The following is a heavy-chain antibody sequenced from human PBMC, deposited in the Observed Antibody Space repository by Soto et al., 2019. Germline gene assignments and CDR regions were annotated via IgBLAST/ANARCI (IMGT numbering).Heavy chain of an antibody. V-gene: IGHV3-30*04. D-gene: IGHD1-26*01. CDR1: GFTFSSYA. Sequence: GESLKISCAASGFTFSSYAMHWVRQAPGKGLEWVAVISYDGSNKYYADSVKGRFTISRDNSKNTLYLQMNSLRAEDTAVYYCAREGRDSGSYFDYWGQGTLVTVSS. CDR3: AREGRDSGSYFDY. CDR2: ISYDGSNK. J-gene: IGHJ4*02.